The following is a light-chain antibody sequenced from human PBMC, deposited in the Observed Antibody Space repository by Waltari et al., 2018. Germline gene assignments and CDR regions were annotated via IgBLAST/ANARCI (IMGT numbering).Light chain of an antibody. V-gene: IGLV2-14*03. Sequence: QSALTQPASVSGSPGQSVTIPCTGVSRDGDESKVVPWFRQPPGKVPKLILFDVSNRPSDISNRFSGYKSGNTAYLTISRLQADDEADYYCTTYPDTNTPVVFGGGTKVTV. CDR2: DVS. CDR3: TTYPDTNTPVV. CDR1: SRDGDESKV. J-gene: IGLJ2*01.